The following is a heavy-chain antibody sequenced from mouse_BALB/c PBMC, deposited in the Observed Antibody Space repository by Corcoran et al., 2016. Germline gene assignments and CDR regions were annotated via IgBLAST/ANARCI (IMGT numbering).Heavy chain of an antibody. V-gene: IGHV14-3*02. CDR2: IDPANGNT. J-gene: IGHJ3*01. CDR1: GFNIKDTY. D-gene: IGHD2-4*01. Sequence: EVQLQQSGAELVKPGASVKLSCTASGFNIKDTYMHWVKQRPEQGLECIGRIDPANGNTKYDPKFQGKATITADTSSNTAYLQLSSLTSEDTAVYYCARNGYDYDEKVRAGFAYWGQGTLVTVSA. CDR3: ARNGYDYDEKVRAGFAY.